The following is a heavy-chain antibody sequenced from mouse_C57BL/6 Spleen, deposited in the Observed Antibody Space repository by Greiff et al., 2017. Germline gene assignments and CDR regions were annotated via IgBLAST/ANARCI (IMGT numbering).Heavy chain of an antibody. CDR3: ARGVLITTVEEAY. CDR2: IDPSDSYT. V-gene: IGHV1-50*01. D-gene: IGHD1-1*01. CDR1: GYTFTSYW. J-gene: IGHJ3*01. Sequence: VQLQQPGAELVKPGASVKLSCKASGYTFTSYWMQWVKQRPGQGLEWIGEIDPSDSYTNYNQKFKGKATLTVDTSSSTAYMQLSSLTSEDSAVYYSARGVLITTVEEAYWGQGTLVTVSA.